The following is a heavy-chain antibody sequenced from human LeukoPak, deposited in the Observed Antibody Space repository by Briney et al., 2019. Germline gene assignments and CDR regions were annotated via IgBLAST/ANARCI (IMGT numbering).Heavy chain of an antibody. CDR2: INAYNGDT. V-gene: IGHV1-18*04. CDR3: ARDGSYYYDSSSYYYYYGMDV. D-gene: IGHD3-22*01. Sequence: ASVKVSCKASGYTFTSYGMNWVRQAPGQGLEWMGWINAYNGDTNYAQKLQGRVTMTTDTSTSTGYMELRRLRSDDTAVYYWARDGSYYYDSSSYYYYYGMDVWGQGATVTVSS. J-gene: IGHJ6*02. CDR1: GYTFTSYG.